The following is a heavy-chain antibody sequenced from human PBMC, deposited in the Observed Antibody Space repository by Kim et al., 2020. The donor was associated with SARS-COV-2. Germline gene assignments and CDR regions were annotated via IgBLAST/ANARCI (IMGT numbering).Heavy chain of an antibody. Sequence: SETLSLTCTVSGGSISSYYWSWIRQPPGKGLEWIGYIYYSGSTNYNPSLKSRVTISVDTSKNQFSLKLSSVTAADTAVYYCARRVSMVRGVKYEGQFDYWGQGTLVTVSS. CDR2: IYYSGST. J-gene: IGHJ4*02. D-gene: IGHD3-10*01. V-gene: IGHV4-59*01. CDR1: GGSISSYY. CDR3: ARRVSMVRGVKYEGQFDY.